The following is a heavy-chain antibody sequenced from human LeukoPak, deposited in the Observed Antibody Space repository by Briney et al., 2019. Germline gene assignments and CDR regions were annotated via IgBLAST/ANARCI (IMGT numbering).Heavy chain of an antibody. CDR2: IYYSGST. V-gene: IGHV4-38-2*01. J-gene: IGHJ4*02. CDR3: ARVTTRRGVFDY. D-gene: IGHD1-1*01. Sequence: GSLRLSCAASGFTFSDYTMNWARQPPGKGLEWIGSIYYSGSTYYNPSLKSRVTISVDTSKNQFSLKLSSVTAADTAVYYCARVTTRRGVFDYWGQGTLVTVSS. CDR1: GFTFSDYT.